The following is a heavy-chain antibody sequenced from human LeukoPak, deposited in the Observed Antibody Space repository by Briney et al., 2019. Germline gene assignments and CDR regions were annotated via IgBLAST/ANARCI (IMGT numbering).Heavy chain of an antibody. D-gene: IGHD3-10*01. CDR3: ARHTGGALAQFDY. CDR1: GGSFSGYY. J-gene: IGHJ4*02. V-gene: IGHV4-34*01. CDR2: INHSGST. Sequence: SETLSLTCAVYGGSFSGYYWSWIRQPPGKGLEWIGEINHSGSTNYNPSLKSRVTISVDTSKNQFSLKLSSVTAADTAVYYCARHTGGALAQFDYWGQGTLVTVSS.